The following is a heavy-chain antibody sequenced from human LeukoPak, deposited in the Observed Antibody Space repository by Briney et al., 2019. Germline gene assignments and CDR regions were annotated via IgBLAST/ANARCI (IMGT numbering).Heavy chain of an antibody. CDR1: GGTFSSYA. V-gene: IGHV1-69*13. CDR2: IIPIFGTA. Sequence: SVKVSCKASGGTFSSYAISWVRQAPGQGLEWMGGIIPIFGTANYAQKFQGRVTITADESTSTAYMELSSLRSEDTAVYYCARGTIFGVVIIPIDYYYYMDVWGKGTTVTVSS. CDR3: ARGTIFGVVIIPIDYYYYMDV. J-gene: IGHJ6*03. D-gene: IGHD3-3*01.